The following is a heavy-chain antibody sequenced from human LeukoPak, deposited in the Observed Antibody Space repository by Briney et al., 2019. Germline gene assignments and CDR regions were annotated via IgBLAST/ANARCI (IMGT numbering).Heavy chain of an antibody. D-gene: IGHD3-3*01. CDR3: AREFFEWSRHNWFDP. V-gene: IGHV4-38-2*02. J-gene: IGHJ5*02. CDR1: GYSISSGYS. CDR2: FSHSGST. Sequence: PSETLSLTCAVSGYSISSGYSWAWIRQPPGKGLEWVATFSHSGSTFYTPSLKSRVTISVDTSKNQFSLNLRSVTAADTAVYYCAREFFEWSRHNWFDPWGQGTQVTVSA.